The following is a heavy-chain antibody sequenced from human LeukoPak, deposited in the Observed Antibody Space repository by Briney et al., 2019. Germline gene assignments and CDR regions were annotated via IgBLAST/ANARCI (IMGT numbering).Heavy chain of an antibody. J-gene: IGHJ6*02. Sequence: GGSLRLSCAASGFTFSSYSMNWVRQAPGKGLEWVSYISSSRGAIYYADSVKGRFTISRDNAESSLFLQMNSLRDEDTAVYFCARDQEDEHHYYGIDVWGQGTTVTVSS. V-gene: IGHV3-48*02. CDR3: ARDQEDEHHYYGIDV. CDR1: GFTFSSYS. CDR2: ISSSRGAI.